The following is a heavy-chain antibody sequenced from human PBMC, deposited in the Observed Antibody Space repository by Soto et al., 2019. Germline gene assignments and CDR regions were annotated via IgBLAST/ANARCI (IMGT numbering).Heavy chain of an antibody. CDR1: GYTFTGYY. V-gene: IGHV1-2*02. J-gene: IGHJ4*02. CDR3: ARDARGDEAPMDY. Sequence: QVQLVQSGAEVKKPGASVKVSCKASGYTFTGYYMHWVRQAPGQGLEWMGWINPNSGGTNYEQKFEGGVTMTGDTSSSTAYIELSRLRSDDTAAYYCARDARGDEAPMDYWGQGTLVTVSS. D-gene: IGHD3-10*01. CDR2: INPNSGGT.